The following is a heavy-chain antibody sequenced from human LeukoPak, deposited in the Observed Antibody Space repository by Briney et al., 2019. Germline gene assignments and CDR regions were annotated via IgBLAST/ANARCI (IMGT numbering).Heavy chain of an antibody. CDR2: ISGSGGST. CDR1: GFTFSSYD. CDR3: AKDASSGTYFDY. J-gene: IGHJ4*02. D-gene: IGHD1-1*01. Sequence: PGRSLRLSCAASGFTFSSYDMSWVRRAPGKGLEWVSAISGSGGSTYYADSVKGRFTISRDKSKNTLHLQMNSLRAEDTALYYCAKDASSGTYFDYWGQGTLVTVSS. V-gene: IGHV3-23*01.